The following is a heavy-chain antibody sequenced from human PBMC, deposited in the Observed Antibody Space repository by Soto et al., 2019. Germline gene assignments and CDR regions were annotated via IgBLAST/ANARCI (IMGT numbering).Heavy chain of an antibody. V-gene: IGHV3-30*18. CDR1: GFTFSNYG. CDR2: ISYDGSNK. D-gene: IGHD1-26*01. Sequence: QVQLVESGGGVVQPGRSLRLSCAASGFTFSNYGMHWVRQAPGKGLEWVAVISYDGSNKKYADSVKGRLTISRDNSKNTLYLQMNSLRAEDTAVYYCAKGPFPLVGPTDAFDIWGQGTMVTVSS. CDR3: AKGPFPLVGPTDAFDI. J-gene: IGHJ3*02.